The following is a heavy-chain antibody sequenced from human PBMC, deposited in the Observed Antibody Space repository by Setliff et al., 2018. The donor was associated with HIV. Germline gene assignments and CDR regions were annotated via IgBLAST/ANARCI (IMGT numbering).Heavy chain of an antibody. Sequence: GGSLRLSCAASGFTFSSYAMSWVRQAPGKGLEWVSAISGSGGSTYYADSVKGRFTISRDNSKDTLYLQMNSLRAEDRAVYYCAKDGYSDYLNSYFDYWGQGTLVTVSS. V-gene: IGHV3-23*01. J-gene: IGHJ4*02. CDR2: ISGSGGST. D-gene: IGHD4-17*01. CDR3: AKDGYSDYLNSYFDY. CDR1: GFTFSSYA.